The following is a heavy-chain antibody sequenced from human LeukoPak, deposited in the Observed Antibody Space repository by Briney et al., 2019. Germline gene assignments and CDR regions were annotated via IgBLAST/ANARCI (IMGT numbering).Heavy chain of an antibody. J-gene: IGHJ6*02. CDR1: GYTFTSYG. CDR2: ISAYNGNT. Sequence: ASVKVSCKASGYTFTSYGISWVRQAPGQGLEWMGWISAYNGNTNYAQKLQGRVTMTTDTPTSTAYMELRSLRSDDAAVYYCARDREIVVVEYYYYGMDVWGQGTTVTVSS. V-gene: IGHV1-18*01. CDR3: ARDREIVVVEYYYYGMDV. D-gene: IGHD3-22*01.